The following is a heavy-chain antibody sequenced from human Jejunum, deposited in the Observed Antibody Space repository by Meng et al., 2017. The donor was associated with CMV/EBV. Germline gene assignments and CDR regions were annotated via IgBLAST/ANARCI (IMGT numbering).Heavy chain of an antibody. CDR1: EFTFSDYE. CDR3: ARAGLGHNSFDP. J-gene: IGHJ5*02. Sequence: GQRGESGGGLGRPGGSLTLSWAAAEFTFSDYEMSWIRQAPGKGLEWISYISGNTKVTNYADSVKGRFTISRDNAKNSLYLQMSSLRGEDTAVYYCARAGLGHNSFDPWGQGTLVTVSS. CDR2: ISGNTKVT. D-gene: IGHD2-15*01. V-gene: IGHV3-11*05.